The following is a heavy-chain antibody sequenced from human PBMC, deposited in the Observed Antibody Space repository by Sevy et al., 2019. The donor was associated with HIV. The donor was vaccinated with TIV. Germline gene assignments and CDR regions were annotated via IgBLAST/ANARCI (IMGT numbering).Heavy chain of an antibody. CDR3: ARERSCGGDCYYFDY. D-gene: IGHD2-21*02. CDR1: GLNFDDYG. Sequence: GGSLRLSCAASGLNFDDYGMSWVRQAPGKGLEWVSAINGNGVGTSYADSVKGRFTISRDNAKNSLYVQMNSLRAEDTALYYCARERSCGGDCYYFDYWGQGTLVTVSS. J-gene: IGHJ4*02. CDR2: INGNGVGT. V-gene: IGHV3-20*04.